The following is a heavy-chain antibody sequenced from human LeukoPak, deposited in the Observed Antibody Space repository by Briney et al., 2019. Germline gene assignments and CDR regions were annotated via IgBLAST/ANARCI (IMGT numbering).Heavy chain of an antibody. J-gene: IGHJ5*02. CDR3: ARMWSTATSGWNWFDP. D-gene: IGHD6-13*01. CDR2: INPNSGDT. Sequence: ASVKVSCKACGYTFTHYYVYWVRQAPGQGREWMGWINPNSGDTNYAQKFQGRVTMTRDTSISTAYMDLSSLRSDDTAMYYCARMWSTATSGWNWFDPWGQGTLVTVSS. CDR1: GYTFTHYY. V-gene: IGHV1-2*02.